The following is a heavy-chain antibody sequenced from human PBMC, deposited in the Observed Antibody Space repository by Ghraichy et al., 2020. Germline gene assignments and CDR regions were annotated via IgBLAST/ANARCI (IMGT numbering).Heavy chain of an antibody. V-gene: IGHV4-39*01. CDR2: IYYSGST. J-gene: IGHJ4*02. CDR1: GGSISSSSYY. CDR3: ARQPAATMREFAFDY. Sequence: SETLSLTCTVSGGSISSSSYYWGWIRQPPGKGLEWIGSIYYSGSTYYNPSLKSRVTISVDTSKNQFSLNLRSVTAADTAVYYCARQPAATMREFAFDYWGQGTLVTVSS. D-gene: IGHD2-15*01.